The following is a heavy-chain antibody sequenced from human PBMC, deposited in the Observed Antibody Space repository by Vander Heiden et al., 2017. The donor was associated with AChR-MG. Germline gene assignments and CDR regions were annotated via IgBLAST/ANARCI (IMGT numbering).Heavy chain of an antibody. D-gene: IGHD3-16*02. Sequence: EVQLVESGGGLVQPGRSLRLSCAASGFTFDDYAMHGVRQAPGKGLEWVSGISWNSGSIGYADSVKGRFTSSRDNAKNSLYLQMNSLRAEDTALYYCAKDMDYDYVWGSYRRNRFDYWGQGTLVTVSS. CDR2: ISWNSGSI. CDR3: AKDMDYDYVWGSYRRNRFDY. V-gene: IGHV3-9*01. J-gene: IGHJ4*02. CDR1: GFTFDDYA.